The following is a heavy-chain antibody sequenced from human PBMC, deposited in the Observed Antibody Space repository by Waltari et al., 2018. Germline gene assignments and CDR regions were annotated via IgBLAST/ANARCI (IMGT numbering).Heavy chain of an antibody. J-gene: IGHJ4*01. CDR3: AKSGTDYGSGSYYKD. V-gene: IGHV4-39*01. D-gene: IGHD3-10*01. CDR2: LFYSGST. CDR1: GGSIRSSSNY. Sequence: QLQLQESGPGLVKPSETLSLPCTVPGGSIRSSSNYWGWVRQPPGKGLEWIGSLFYSGSTDYNPSLKSRVTISADTSKNQFSLRLSFVTAADTAVYYCAKSGTDYGSGSYYKDWGHGTLVTVSS.